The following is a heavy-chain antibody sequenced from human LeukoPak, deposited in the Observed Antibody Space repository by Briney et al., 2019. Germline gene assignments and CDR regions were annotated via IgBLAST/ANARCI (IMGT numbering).Heavy chain of an antibody. CDR2: INPNSGGT. CDR1: GYTFTGYY. D-gene: IGHD3-10*01. CDR3: ARDITMVRGVIIKGGDFGY. Sequence: ASVKVSCKASGYTFTGYYMHWVRQAPGQGLEWMGWINPNSGGTNYAQKFQGRVTMTRDTSISTAYMELSRLRSDDTAVYYCARDITMVRGVIIKGGDFGYWGQGTLVTVSS. V-gene: IGHV1-2*02. J-gene: IGHJ4*02.